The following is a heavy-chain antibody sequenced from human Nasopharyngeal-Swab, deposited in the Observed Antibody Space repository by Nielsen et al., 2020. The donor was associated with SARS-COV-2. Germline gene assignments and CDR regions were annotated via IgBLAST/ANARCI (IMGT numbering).Heavy chain of an antibody. CDR2: IYYSGST. J-gene: IGHJ6*03. D-gene: IGHD3-9*01. Sequence: SETLSLTCTVSGGSISSYYWSWIRQPPGKGLEWIGYIYYSGSTNYNPSLKSQVTISVDTSKNQFSLKLSSVTAADTAVYYCARFYYDILTGYYNPPYYYYYMDVWGKGTTVTVSS. V-gene: IGHV4-59*01. CDR1: GGSISSYY. CDR3: ARFYYDILTGYYNPPYYYYYMDV.